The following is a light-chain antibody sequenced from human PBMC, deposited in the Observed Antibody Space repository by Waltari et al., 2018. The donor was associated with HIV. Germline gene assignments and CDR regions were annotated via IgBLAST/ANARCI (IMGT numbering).Light chain of an antibody. J-gene: IGLJ2*01. CDR1: SLRTYY. Sequence: SSELTLDPAVSVALGQTVRITCQGDSLRTYYASWYQQKPGQAPVLVIYGKNNRPSGIPDRFSGSNSGNTASLTITGAQAEDEADYYCNSRDSSGYRRVFGGGTKLTVL. V-gene: IGLV3-19*01. CDR2: GKN. CDR3: NSRDSSGYRRV.